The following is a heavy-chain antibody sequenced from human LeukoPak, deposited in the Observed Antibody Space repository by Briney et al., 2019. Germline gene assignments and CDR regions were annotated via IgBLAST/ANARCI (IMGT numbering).Heavy chain of an antibody. D-gene: IGHD3-3*01. Sequence: PGRSLRLSCAASGFTFDDYAMHWVRQAPGKGLEWVSGISWNSGSIDYADSVKGRFTISSDNDKNSLYLQMNSLTAEDTALYYWPKDEGPYYDPPDAFDIWGQGTMVTVSS. CDR2: ISWNSGSI. J-gene: IGHJ3*02. V-gene: IGHV3-9*01. CDR1: GFTFDDYA. CDR3: PKDEGPYYDPPDAFDI.